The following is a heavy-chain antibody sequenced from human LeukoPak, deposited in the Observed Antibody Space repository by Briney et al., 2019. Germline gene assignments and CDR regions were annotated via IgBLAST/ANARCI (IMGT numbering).Heavy chain of an antibody. J-gene: IGHJ3*02. D-gene: IGHD3-22*01. CDR2: ISSSGSNT. V-gene: IGHV3-21*04. CDR1: GFTFSTYS. CDR3: SRDYTMKVLVNDAFEI. Sequence: PGGSLRLSCAASGFTFSTYSMNWVRQAPGKGLEWVSSISSSGSNTYYADSVKGRFTISRDNAKNSLYLQMNSLRDEDSAVYYCSRDYTMKVLVNDAFEIWGQGTMVTVSS.